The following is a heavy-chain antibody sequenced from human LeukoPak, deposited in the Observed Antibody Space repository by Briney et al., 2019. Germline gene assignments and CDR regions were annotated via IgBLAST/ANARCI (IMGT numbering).Heavy chain of an antibody. D-gene: IGHD3-3*01. V-gene: IGHV4-4*09. CDR3: ARDHYDFWSGYYTGIWFDL. CDR1: GGSISSYY. CDR2: IYTSGST. J-gene: IGHJ5*02. Sequence: SETLSLTCTVSGGSISSYYWSWIRQPPGKGLEWIGYIYTSGSTNYNPSLKSRVTIPVDTSKNQFSLKLSSVTAADTAVYYCARDHYDFWSGYYTGIWFDLWGQGTLVTVSS.